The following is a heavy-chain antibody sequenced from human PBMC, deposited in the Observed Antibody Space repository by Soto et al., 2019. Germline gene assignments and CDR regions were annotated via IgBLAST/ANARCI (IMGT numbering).Heavy chain of an antibody. Sequence: QVQLQESGPGLVKPSQTLSLTCTVSGGSISSGDYYWSWIRQHPGKDLEWIGYIYYSGSTYYNPSLKSRVIISGDTSKNQFSLKMSSVTAADKAVYYCASYETGDDFDIWGQGTMVTVSS. D-gene: IGHD1-1*01. J-gene: IGHJ3*02. CDR2: IYYSGST. V-gene: IGHV4-31*03. CDR3: ASYETGDDFDI. CDR1: GGSISSGDYY.